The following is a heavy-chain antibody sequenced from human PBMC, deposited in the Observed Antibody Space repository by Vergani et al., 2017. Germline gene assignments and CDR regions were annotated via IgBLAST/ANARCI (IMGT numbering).Heavy chain of an antibody. D-gene: IGHD3-22*01. Sequence: EVQLLESGGGLVQPGGSLRLSCAASGFTFSSYAMSWVRQASGKGLEWVSAISGSGGSTYYADSVKGRFTISRDNSKNTLYLQMNSLRAEDTAVYYCAKDPYYYDSSGQSFDYWGQGTLVTVSS. CDR3: AKDPYYYDSSGQSFDY. J-gene: IGHJ4*02. CDR2: ISGSGGST. CDR1: GFTFSSYA. V-gene: IGHV3-23*01.